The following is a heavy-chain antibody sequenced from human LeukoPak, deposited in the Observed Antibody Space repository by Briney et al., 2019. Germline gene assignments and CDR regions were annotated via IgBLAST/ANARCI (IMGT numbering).Heavy chain of an antibody. CDR3: ARQANH. CDR1: GGSFSGYH. J-gene: IGHJ4*02. CDR2: INHSGST. V-gene: IGHV4-34*01. Sequence: SETLSLTCAVYGGSFSGYHWSWIRQPPGKGLEWIGEINHSGSTNYNPSLKSRVTISVDTSKNQFSLKLSSVTAADTAVYYCARQANHWGQGTLVTVSS.